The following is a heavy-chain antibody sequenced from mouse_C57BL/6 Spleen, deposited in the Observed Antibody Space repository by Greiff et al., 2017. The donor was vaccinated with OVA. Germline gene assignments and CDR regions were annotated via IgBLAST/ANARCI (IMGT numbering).Heavy chain of an antibody. D-gene: IGHD2-10*02. CDR1: GYTFTDYY. J-gene: IGHJ1*03. CDR2: INPNNGGT. V-gene: IGHV1-26*01. Sequence: VQLQQSGPELVKPGASVKISCKASGYTFTDYYMNWVKQSHGKSLEWIGDINPNNGGTSYNQKFKGKATLTVDKSSSTAYMELRSLTSEDSAVYYCAREGYGNYFDVGHRDHGHRLL. CDR3: AREGYGNYFDV.